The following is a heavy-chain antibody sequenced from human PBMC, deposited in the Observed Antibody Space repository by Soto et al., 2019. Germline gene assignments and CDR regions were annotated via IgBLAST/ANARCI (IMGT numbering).Heavy chain of an antibody. J-gene: IGHJ5*02. V-gene: IGHV1-2*02. CDR2: INPHSRGT. Sequence: QVQLGQSGAEVKKPGASVKISCKASGYTFTDYFIHWVRRAPGQGFEWMGWINPHSRGTNYAQKFQGRVTMTRDTANSTAYMELRGLRSDDTAVYYCAKVTRKAGNWFDPWGQGPLVTVSS. CDR1: GYTFTDYF. CDR3: AKVTRKAGNWFDP.